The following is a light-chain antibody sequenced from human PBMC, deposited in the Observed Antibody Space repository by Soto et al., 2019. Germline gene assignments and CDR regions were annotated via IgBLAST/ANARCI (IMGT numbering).Light chain of an antibody. CDR3: HHRSKWPYT. Sequence: VLTQSPATLSLSPGERATLSCRASQSVSSYLAWYQQKPGQAPRLLIYDASNRATGIPARFSGSGSGTDFTLTISSLEPEDFAVYCCHHRSKWPYTFGQGTKLEIK. CDR2: DAS. V-gene: IGKV3-11*01. J-gene: IGKJ2*01. CDR1: QSVSSY.